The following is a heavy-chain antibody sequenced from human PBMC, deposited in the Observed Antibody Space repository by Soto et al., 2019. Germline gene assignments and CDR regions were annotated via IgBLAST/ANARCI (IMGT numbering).Heavy chain of an antibody. Sequence: GGSPRLSCAASGFTVSSYAMSWVRQAPGKGLEWVSAISGSGGSTYYADSVKGRFTISRDNSKNTLYLQMNSLRAEDTAVYYCAKAVYDFWSGYYLPNNYYYYGMDVWGQGTTVTVSS. CDR3: AKAVYDFWSGYYLPNNYYYYGMDV. J-gene: IGHJ6*02. V-gene: IGHV3-23*01. CDR2: ISGSGGST. CDR1: GFTVSSYA. D-gene: IGHD3-3*01.